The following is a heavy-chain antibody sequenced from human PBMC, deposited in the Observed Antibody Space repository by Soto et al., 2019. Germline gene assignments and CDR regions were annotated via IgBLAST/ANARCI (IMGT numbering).Heavy chain of an antibody. D-gene: IGHD2-21*02. J-gene: IGHJ4*02. Sequence: QVQLMQSGAEVKKPGASVKVSCKASGDTFTDYYIHWVRQAPGQGLEWMGTVNPSGGHTTYAQHFLGRETXTXXXAXXTLYMELTSMTSDDTAIYYCARGGHVVVVTAALDYWGQGTLVTVSS. V-gene: IGHV1-46*01. CDR1: GDTFTDYY. CDR3: ARGGHVVVVTAALDY. CDR2: VNPSGGHT.